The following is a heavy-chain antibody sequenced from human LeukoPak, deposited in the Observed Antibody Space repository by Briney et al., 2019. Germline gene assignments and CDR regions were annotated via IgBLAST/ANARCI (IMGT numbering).Heavy chain of an antibody. Sequence: GGSLRLSCAASGFTFSSYGMHWVRQAPGKGLEWVALIYYDGSKEYYADSVKGRFTISRDNSKNTLYLQMNSLRVEDTAVYYCAKDGGHSNYAFGLWGQGTMVTVSS. CDR1: GFTFSSYG. J-gene: IGHJ3*01. CDR2: IYYDGSKE. V-gene: IGHV3-33*06. D-gene: IGHD4-11*01. CDR3: AKDGGHSNYAFGL.